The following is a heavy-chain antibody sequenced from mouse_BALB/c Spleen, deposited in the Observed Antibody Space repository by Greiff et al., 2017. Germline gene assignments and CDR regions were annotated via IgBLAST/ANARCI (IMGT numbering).Heavy chain of an antibody. V-gene: IGHV2-6-4*01. CDR1: GFSLSRYS. J-gene: IGHJ3*01. Sequence: VKLMESGPGLVAPSQSLSITCPVSGFSLSRYSLHWVRQPPGKGLEWLGMIWGGGSTDYNSALKSRLSISKDNSKSQVFLKMNSLQTDDTAMYYCARTDIYYDYDGGGSWFAYWGQGTLVTVSA. CDR2: IWGGGST. D-gene: IGHD2-4*01. CDR3: ARTDIYYDYDGGGSWFAY.